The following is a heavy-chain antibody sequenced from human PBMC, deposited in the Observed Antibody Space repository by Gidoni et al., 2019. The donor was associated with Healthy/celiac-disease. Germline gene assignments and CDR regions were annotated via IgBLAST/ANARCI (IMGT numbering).Heavy chain of an antibody. CDR3: AKDLPAIVVVPAYYFDY. D-gene: IGHD2-2*01. J-gene: IGHJ4*02. Sequence: EVQLLESGGGLVQPGGSLRLSCAASGFTFSSYAMSWVRQAPGKGLEWVSAISGSGGSTYYADSVKGRFTISRDNSKNTLYLQMNSLRAEDTAVYYCAKDLPAIVVVPAYYFDYWGQGTLVTVSS. V-gene: IGHV3-23*01. CDR2: ISGSGGST. CDR1: GFTFSSYA.